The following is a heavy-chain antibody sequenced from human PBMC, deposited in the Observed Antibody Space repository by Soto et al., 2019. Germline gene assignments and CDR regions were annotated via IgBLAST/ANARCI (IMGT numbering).Heavy chain of an antibody. J-gene: IGHJ6*02. D-gene: IGHD3-22*01. CDR2: IDPSDSYT. CDR1: GHSFTSYW. Sequence: GESLKISCKGSGHSFTSYWISWVRQMPGKGLEWMGRIDPSDSYTNYSPSFQGHVTISADKSISTAYLQWSSLKASDTAMYYCARSYDGAYGMGVWGQGTTVTVSS. CDR3: ARSYDGAYGMGV. V-gene: IGHV5-10-1*01.